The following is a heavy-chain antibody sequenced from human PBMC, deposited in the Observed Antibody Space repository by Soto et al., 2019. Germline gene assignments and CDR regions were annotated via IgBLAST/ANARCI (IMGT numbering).Heavy chain of an antibody. V-gene: IGHV4-59*08. Sequence: ETLSLTCTVSGGSISSYYWSWIRQPPGKGLEWIGYIYYSGSTNYNPSLKSRVTISVDTSKNQFALKLSSVTAADTAVYYCASTNIAVADNYYYYGMDVWGQGTTVTVSS. CDR3: ASTNIAVADNYYYYGMDV. J-gene: IGHJ6*02. D-gene: IGHD6-19*01. CDR1: GGSISSYY. CDR2: IYYSGST.